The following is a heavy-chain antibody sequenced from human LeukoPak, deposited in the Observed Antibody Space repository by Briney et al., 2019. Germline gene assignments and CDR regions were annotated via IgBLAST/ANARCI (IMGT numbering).Heavy chain of an antibody. V-gene: IGHV1-18*04. D-gene: IGHD2-2*01. J-gene: IGHJ3*02. CDR1: GYTFTSYG. CDR2: ISAYNGNT. Sequence: ASVKVSCMASGYTFTSYGISWVRQAPGQGLEWMGWISAYNGNTNYAQKLQGRVTMTTDTSTSTAYMELRSLRSDDTAVYYCARDVDIVVVPAAMEDDAFDIWGQGTMVTVSS. CDR3: ARDVDIVVVPAAMEDDAFDI.